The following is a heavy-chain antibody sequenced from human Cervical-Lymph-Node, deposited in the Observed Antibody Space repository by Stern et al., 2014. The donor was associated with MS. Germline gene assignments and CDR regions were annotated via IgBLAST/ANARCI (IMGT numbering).Heavy chain of an antibody. CDR2: VYFSGRT. CDR1: GGSISSSGDY. V-gene: IGHV4-39*01. J-gene: IGHJ5*02. Sequence: LQLQESGPGLVKPSETLSLTCNVSGGSISSSGDYWGWVRQPPGKGLEWIGSVYFSGRTYYNPSLKSRITLSVDTSKNQFSLTLSSVTAADTAVYYCARGFSVVVPAAISWFDPWGRGTLVTVSS. D-gene: IGHD2-2*01. CDR3: ARGFSVVVPAAISWFDP.